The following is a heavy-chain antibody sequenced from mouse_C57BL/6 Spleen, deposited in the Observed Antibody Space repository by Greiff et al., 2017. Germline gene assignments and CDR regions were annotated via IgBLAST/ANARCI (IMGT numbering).Heavy chain of an antibody. J-gene: IGHJ3*01. CDR1: GYSITSGYY. D-gene: IGHD1-1*01. CDR3: EADYYGSSYLAWFAY. CDR2: ISYDGSN. V-gene: IGHV3-6*01. Sequence: EVQLQESGPGLVKPSQSLSLTCSVTGYSITSGYYWNWIRQFPGNKLEWMGYISYDGSNNYNPSLKNRISITRYTSKNQFFLKLNSVTTEDTATYYCEADYYGSSYLAWFAYWGQGTLVTVSA.